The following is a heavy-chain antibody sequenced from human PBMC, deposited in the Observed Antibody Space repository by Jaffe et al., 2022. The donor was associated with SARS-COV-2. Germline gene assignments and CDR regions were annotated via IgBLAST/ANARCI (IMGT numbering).Heavy chain of an antibody. CDR1: GFTFSIYW. Sequence: EVRLVESGGGLVQPGGSLRLSCAASGFTFSIYWMSWVRQAPGKGLEWVASVKQDGSEKYYVDSVKGRFSISRDNAKNSLYLQMNSLRAEDTAVYYCARDLGRGGAQYYYGMDVWGQGTTVTVSS. J-gene: IGHJ6*02. D-gene: IGHD3-16*01. CDR3: ARDLGRGGAQYYYGMDV. V-gene: IGHV3-7*03. CDR2: VKQDGSEK.